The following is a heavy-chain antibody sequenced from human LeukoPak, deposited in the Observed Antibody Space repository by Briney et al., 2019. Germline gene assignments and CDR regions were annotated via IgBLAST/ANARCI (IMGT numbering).Heavy chain of an antibody. Sequence: GGSLRLSCTASGFTFCDYAMSWFRQAPGKGLGWVGFIRSKAYGGTTEYAASMKGRFTISRDDSKSIAYLQMNSLKTEDTGVYYCSRDEGPYYDILTGYPQGFDPWGQGTLVTVSS. CDR1: GFTFCDYA. CDR2: IRSKAYGGTT. J-gene: IGHJ5*02. CDR3: SRDEGPYYDILTGYPQGFDP. V-gene: IGHV3-49*03. D-gene: IGHD3-9*01.